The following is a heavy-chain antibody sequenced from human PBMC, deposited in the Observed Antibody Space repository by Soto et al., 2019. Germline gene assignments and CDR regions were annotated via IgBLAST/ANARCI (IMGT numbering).Heavy chain of an antibody. CDR3: ARVRRSITMVRGGLGGMDV. CDR1: GGTFSSYA. Sequence: QVQLVQSGAEVKKPGSSVKVSCKASGGTFSSYAISWVRQAPGQGLEWMGGIIPIFGTANYAQKFQGRVTITADESTSTAYMGLSSLRSEDTAVYYCARVRRSITMVRGGLGGMDVWGQGTTVTVSS. V-gene: IGHV1-69*01. D-gene: IGHD3-10*01. J-gene: IGHJ6*02. CDR2: IIPIFGTA.